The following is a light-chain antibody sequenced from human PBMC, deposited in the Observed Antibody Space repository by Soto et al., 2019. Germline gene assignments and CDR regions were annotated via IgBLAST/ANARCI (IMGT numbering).Light chain of an antibody. CDR3: QYYNNYCWT. J-gene: IGKJ1*01. V-gene: IGKV1-5*03. CDR1: QSISSW. CDR2: KTS. Sequence: DIPLTQSPSTLSASVGDRVTITCRASQSISSWLAWNQQKPGKAPKFLIYKTSNLESGVPSRFSGSGSGTEFTLTISSLQPDDFATYYCQYYNNYCWTFGQGTKVEIK.